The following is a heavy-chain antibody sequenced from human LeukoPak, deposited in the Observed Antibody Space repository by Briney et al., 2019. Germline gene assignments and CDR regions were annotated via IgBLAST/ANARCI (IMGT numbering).Heavy chain of an antibody. D-gene: IGHD2/OR15-2a*01. CDR3: ARPLSWGPHSNAFDY. V-gene: IGHV4-34*01. CDR1: GFTFSDYY. CDR2: INHRGTA. J-gene: IGHJ4*02. Sequence: GSLRLSCAASGFTFSDYYMSWIRQSPGRGLEWIGEINHRGTANYNPSLKSRVTISIDTSKNQFSLKVTSMNAADTAVYYCARPLSWGPHSNAFDYWGQGIPVTVSS.